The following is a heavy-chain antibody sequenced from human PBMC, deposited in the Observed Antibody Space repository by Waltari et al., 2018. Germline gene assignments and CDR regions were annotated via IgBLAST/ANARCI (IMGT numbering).Heavy chain of an antibody. J-gene: IGHJ3*02. CDR3: AKGRGLASSAFDI. CDR2: ISGSGGST. V-gene: IGHV3-23*01. Sequence: EVQLLESGGGLVQPGGSLRLSCAASGFTFSSYAMSLARQAPGKGLEWVSAISGSGGSTYYADSVKGRFTISRDNSKNTLYLQMNSLRAEDTAVYYCAKGRGLASSAFDIWGQGTMVTVSS. CDR1: GFTFSSYA. D-gene: IGHD3-16*01.